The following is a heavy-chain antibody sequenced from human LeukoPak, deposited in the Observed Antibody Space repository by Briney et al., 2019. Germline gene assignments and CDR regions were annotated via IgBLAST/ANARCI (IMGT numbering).Heavy chain of an antibody. CDR2: ISGSGGTT. Sequence: SGGSLRLSCAASGFTFSSYAMSWVRQAPGKGLEWVSGISGSGGTTYYADSVKGRFTISRDNSKNTLYLQMNSLRAEGTAVYYCAKARRGYYDLDYWGQGTLVTVSS. CDR1: GFTFSSYA. J-gene: IGHJ4*02. V-gene: IGHV3-23*01. CDR3: AKARRGYYDLDY. D-gene: IGHD3-22*01.